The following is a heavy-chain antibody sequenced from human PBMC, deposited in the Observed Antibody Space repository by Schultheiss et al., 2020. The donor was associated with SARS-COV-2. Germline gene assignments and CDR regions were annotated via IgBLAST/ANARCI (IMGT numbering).Heavy chain of an antibody. CDR2: INHSGST. CDR1: GGSISSYY. Sequence: SETLSLTCTVSGGSISSYYWSWIRQPAGKGLEWIGEINHSGSTNYNPSLKSRVTISVDTSKNQFSLKLSSVTAADTAVYYCARGPRGSRSFFGYGMDVWGQGTTVTVSS. J-gene: IGHJ6*02. D-gene: IGHD6-6*01. V-gene: IGHV4-34*01. CDR3: ARGPRGSRSFFGYGMDV.